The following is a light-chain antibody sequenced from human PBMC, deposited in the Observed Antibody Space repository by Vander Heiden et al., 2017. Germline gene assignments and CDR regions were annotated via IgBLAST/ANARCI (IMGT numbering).Light chain of an antibody. J-gene: IGLJ1*01. CDR1: QWGDKN. CDR2: QDS. Sequence: SFERTHPPPASGSPGQTASLTCPGDQWGDKNACWYQQKPGQSPVLVIYQDSKRPSGIPERFSGSNSGNTATLTISGTQAMDESDYCCRAWDSSTYVFGTGTKVTVL. CDR3: RAWDSSTYV. V-gene: IGLV3-1*01.